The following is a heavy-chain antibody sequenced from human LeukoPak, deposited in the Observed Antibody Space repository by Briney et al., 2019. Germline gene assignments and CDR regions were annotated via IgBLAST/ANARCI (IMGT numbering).Heavy chain of an antibody. CDR1: GYSISSGYY. Sequence: SETLSLTCTVSGYSISSGYYWGWIRQPPGKGLEWIGSIYHSGSTYYNPSLKSRVTISVDTSKNQFSLKLSSVTAADTAVYYCAAYSSSWPYWGQGTLVTVSS. CDR3: AAYSSSWPY. V-gene: IGHV4-38-2*02. CDR2: IYHSGST. D-gene: IGHD6-13*01. J-gene: IGHJ4*02.